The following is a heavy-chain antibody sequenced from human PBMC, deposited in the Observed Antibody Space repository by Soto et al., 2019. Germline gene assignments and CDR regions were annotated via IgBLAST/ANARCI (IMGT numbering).Heavy chain of an antibody. CDR1: GGSITSGAYS. D-gene: IGHD2-8*01. J-gene: IGHJ5*02. Sequence: TLSLTCAVSGGSITSGAYSWSWVRLPPGKVLEWLGYISQSGATYYNPSLERPVTISMDTSKNAFSLNLSSVTADDTAVYYCARGLWNIEEMIYGFYFDPWGPGTLVTVSS. V-gene: IGHV4-30-2*01. CDR3: ARGLWNIEEMIYGFYFDP. CDR2: ISQSGAT.